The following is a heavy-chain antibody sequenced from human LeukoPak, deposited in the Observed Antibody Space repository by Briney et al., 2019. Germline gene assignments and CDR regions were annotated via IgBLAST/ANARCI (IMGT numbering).Heavy chain of an antibody. D-gene: IGHD3-10*01. CDR1: GFTFSSYA. CDR3: AKAYGSGSFIWAFDY. V-gene: IGHV3-23*01. Sequence: GGSLRLSCAASGFTFSSYAMSWVRQAPGKGLEWVSAISGSGGSTYYADSVKGRFTISRDNSKNTLYLQMNSLRAEDTAVYYCAKAYGSGSFIWAFDYWGQGTLVTVSS. CDR2: ISGSGGST. J-gene: IGHJ4*02.